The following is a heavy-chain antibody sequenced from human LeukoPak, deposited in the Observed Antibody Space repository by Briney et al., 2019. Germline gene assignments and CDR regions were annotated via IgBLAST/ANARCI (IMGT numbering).Heavy chain of an antibody. Sequence: SETLPLTCSVSGGSISTYYWSWIRQPPGKGLEWIGYVYYTGSTNYNPSLKSRVTISVDTSKNQFSLKLSSVTAADTAVYFCARDVHYSTSSVYYYYYMDVWGKGTTVTVSS. D-gene: IGHD6-6*01. CDR3: ARDVHYSTSSVYYYYYMDV. J-gene: IGHJ6*03. V-gene: IGHV4-59*01. CDR1: GGSISTYY. CDR2: VYYTGST.